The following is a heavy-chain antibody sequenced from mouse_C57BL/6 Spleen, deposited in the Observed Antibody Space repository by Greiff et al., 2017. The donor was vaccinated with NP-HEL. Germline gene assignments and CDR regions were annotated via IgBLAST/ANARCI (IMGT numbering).Heavy chain of an antibody. Sequence: DVMLVESGGGLVKPGGSLKLSCAASGFTFSDYGMHWVRQAPEKGLEWVAYISSGSSTIYYADTVKGRFTISRDNAKNTLFLQMTSLRSEDTAMYYCAGDYGSSSFDYWGQGTTLTVSS. CDR1: GFTFSDYG. J-gene: IGHJ2*01. CDR3: AGDYGSSSFDY. CDR2: ISSGSSTI. V-gene: IGHV5-17*01. D-gene: IGHD1-1*01.